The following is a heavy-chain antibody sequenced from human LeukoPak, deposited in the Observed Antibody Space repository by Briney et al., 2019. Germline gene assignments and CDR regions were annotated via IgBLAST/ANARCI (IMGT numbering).Heavy chain of an antibody. CDR2: IIPIFGTA. CDR1: GGTFSSYA. D-gene: IGHD3-22*01. V-gene: IGHV1-69*05. CDR3: ARNARYYYDSSGYYNPDYYYYMDV. Sequence: SVKVSCKASGGTFSSYAISWVRQAPGQGLEWMGGIIPIFGTANYAQKFQGRVTITTDESTSTAYMELSSLRSEDTAVYYCARNARYYYDSSGYYNPDYYYYMDVWGQGTLVTVSS. J-gene: IGHJ6*03.